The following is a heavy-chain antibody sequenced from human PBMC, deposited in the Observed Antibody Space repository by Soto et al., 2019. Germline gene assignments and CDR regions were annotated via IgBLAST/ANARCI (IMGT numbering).Heavy chain of an antibody. CDR2: IYHSGST. D-gene: IGHD6-19*01. V-gene: IGHV4-4*02. J-gene: IGHJ6*02. CDR1: GGSISSSNW. CDR3: ARTISVAGTRTHYGMDV. Sequence: SETLSLTCAVSGGSISSSNWWSWVRQPPGKGLEWIGEIYHSGSTNYNPSLKSRVTISVDKSKNQFSLKLSSVTAADTAVYYCARTISVAGTRTHYGMDVWGQATTVTVSS.